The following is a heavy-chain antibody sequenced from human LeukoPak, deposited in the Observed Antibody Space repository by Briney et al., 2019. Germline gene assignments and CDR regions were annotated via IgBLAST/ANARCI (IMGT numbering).Heavy chain of an antibody. CDR3: ARDRKAIVVVTAIPRYNWFDP. Sequence: GASVKVSCKASGYTFTGYYMHWVRRAPGQGLEWMGWINPNSGGTNYAQKFQGRGTMTRDTSTSTAYMELSRVRSDDTAVYSCARDRKAIVVVTAIPRYNWFDPWGQGTLVTVSS. J-gene: IGHJ5*02. V-gene: IGHV1-2*02. CDR1: GYTFTGYY. D-gene: IGHD2-21*02. CDR2: INPNSGGT.